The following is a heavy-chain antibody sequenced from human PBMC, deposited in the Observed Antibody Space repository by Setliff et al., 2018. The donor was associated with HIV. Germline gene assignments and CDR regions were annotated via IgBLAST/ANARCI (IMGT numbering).Heavy chain of an antibody. D-gene: IGHD2-15*01. Sequence: NPSETLSLTCTVSGGSISSGYYYWSWIRQHPGKGLEWIGYIYYSGNPFYNPSLKSRVTMPVDKSKNQFSLRLSSVTAADTAVYYCARARRAGSGPKYFQHWGQGTLVTVSS. J-gene: IGHJ1*01. CDR2: IYYSGNP. V-gene: IGHV4-31*03. CDR1: GGSISSGYYY. CDR3: ARARRAGSGPKYFQH.